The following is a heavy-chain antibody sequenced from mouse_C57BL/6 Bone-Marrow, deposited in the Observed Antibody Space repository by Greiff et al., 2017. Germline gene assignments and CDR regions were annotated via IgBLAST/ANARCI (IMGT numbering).Heavy chain of an antibody. D-gene: IGHD1-1*01. J-gene: IGHJ3*01. Sequence: VQLQQSGAELVRPGASVKLSCTASGFNIKDYYMHWVTQRPEQGLEWIGRIDPEDGDTEYAPKFQGKATMTADTSSNTAYLQLSSLTSEDTAVYYCTTPGFITTVVPFAYWGQGTLVTVSA. CDR3: TTPGFITTVVPFAY. CDR2: IDPEDGDT. CDR1: GFNIKDYY. V-gene: IGHV14-1*01.